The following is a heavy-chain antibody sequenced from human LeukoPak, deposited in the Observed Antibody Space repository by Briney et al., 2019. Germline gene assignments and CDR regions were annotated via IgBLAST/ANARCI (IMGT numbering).Heavy chain of an antibody. CDR3: ARDRAAPTWFFDL. V-gene: IGHV3-48*02. J-gene: IGHJ2*01. CDR1: GFTFSIYS. Sequence: RGSLRLSCAASGFTFSIYSMNWVRQAPGEGLEWLSYISADSNTIYYADSVKGRFTISRDNAKTSLYLQMNTLRDEDTAVYYCARDRAAPTWFFDLWGRGTLVLVSS. D-gene: IGHD2-15*01. CDR2: ISADSNTI.